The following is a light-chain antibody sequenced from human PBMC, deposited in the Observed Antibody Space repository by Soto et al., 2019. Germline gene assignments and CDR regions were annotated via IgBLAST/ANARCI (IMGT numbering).Light chain of an antibody. CDR3: QQYQNCPPLT. Sequence: EVLMTQSPATLSVSPGERVTLSSSASQSININLAWYQQKPGQAPRVLIYGASSRASGIPDRFSGSGSGTDFTLTISRLEHDDFAFYYCQQYQNCPPLTFGGGTRVEIK. CDR2: GAS. J-gene: IGKJ4*01. CDR1: QSININ. V-gene: IGKV3D-15*01.